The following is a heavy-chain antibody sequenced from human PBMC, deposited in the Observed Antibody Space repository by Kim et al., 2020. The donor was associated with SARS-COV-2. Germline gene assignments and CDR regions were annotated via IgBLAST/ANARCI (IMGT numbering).Heavy chain of an antibody. V-gene: IGHV3-49*02. CDR3: TRHFRSHYYGSGSYYKY. D-gene: IGHD3-10*01. J-gene: IGHJ4*02. Sequence: VKGRFTISRDDSKSIAYLQMNSLKTEDTAVYYCTRHFRSHYYGSGSYYKYWGQGTLVTVSS.